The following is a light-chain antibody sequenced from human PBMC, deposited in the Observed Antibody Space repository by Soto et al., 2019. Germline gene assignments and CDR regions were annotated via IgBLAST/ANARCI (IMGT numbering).Light chain of an antibody. CDR1: QSVSSY. V-gene: IGKV3-11*01. Sequence: EIVLTQSPATLSLSPGERATLSCRASQSVSSYLAWYQQKPGQAPRLLIYDASNRATGIPARFSGCGSGTAFTLTISSLEPEAFALYYCQQRSNWPWTFGQGTKVEIK. CDR2: DAS. CDR3: QQRSNWPWT. J-gene: IGKJ1*01.